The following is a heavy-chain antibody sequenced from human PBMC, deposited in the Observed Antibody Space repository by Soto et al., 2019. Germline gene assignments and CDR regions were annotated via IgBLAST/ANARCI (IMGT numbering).Heavy chain of an antibody. V-gene: IGHV4-34*01. D-gene: IGHD6-6*01. CDR3: ARGGVWRAYSSSSKNWFDP. CDR1: GGSFSGYY. Sequence: PSETLSLTCAVYGGSFSGYYWSWIRQPPGKGLEWIGEINHSGSTNYNLSLKSRVTISVDTSKNQFSLKLSSVTAADTAVYYCARGGVWRAYSSSSKNWFDPWGQGTLVTVSS. CDR2: INHSGST. J-gene: IGHJ5*02.